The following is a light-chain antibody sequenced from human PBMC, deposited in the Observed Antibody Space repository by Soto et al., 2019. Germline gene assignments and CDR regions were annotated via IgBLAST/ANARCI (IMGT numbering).Light chain of an antibody. CDR1: SGHSSYA. CDR3: QTWGTGIVV. Sequence: QLVLTQSPSASGSLGASVKLTCTLSSGHSSYAIAWHQQQPEKGPRYLMKLNSDGSHSKGDGIPDRFSGSSSGAERYLTISSLQSEDEADYYCQTWGTGIVVFGGGTKRTVL. V-gene: IGLV4-69*01. CDR2: LNSDGSH. J-gene: IGLJ2*01.